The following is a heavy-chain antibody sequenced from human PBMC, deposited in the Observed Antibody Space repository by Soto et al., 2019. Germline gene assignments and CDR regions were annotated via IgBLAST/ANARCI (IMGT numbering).Heavy chain of an antibody. V-gene: IGHV1-18*01. Sequence: ASVKVSCKASGYTFTSYAISWVRQAPGQGLEWMGWISAYNGNPNYAQNLQGRVTMTTDTSTSTAYMELRSLRSDDTAVYYCARGQRYYYGSGSYGVFDNWGQGTLVTVSS. CDR2: ISAYNGNP. J-gene: IGHJ4*02. D-gene: IGHD3-10*01. CDR3: ARGQRYYYGSGSYGVFDN. CDR1: GYTFTSYA.